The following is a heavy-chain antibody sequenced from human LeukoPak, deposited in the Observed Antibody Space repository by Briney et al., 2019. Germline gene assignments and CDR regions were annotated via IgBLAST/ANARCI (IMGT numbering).Heavy chain of an antibody. Sequence: PSETLSLTCTVSGGSIRSGDYSWNWIRQHPGKGLEWIGYIYYSGSTYYNPSLKSRVTISVDTSKNQFSLKLSSVTAADTAVYYCARLPNSSGYYFDYWGQGTLVTVSS. J-gene: IGHJ4*02. CDR3: ARLPNSSGYYFDY. CDR2: IYYSGST. D-gene: IGHD3-22*01. V-gene: IGHV4-31*03. CDR1: GGSIRSGDYS.